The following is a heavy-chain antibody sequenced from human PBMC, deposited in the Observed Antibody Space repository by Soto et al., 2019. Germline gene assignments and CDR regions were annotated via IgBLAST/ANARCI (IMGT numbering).Heavy chain of an antibody. CDR1: GFTFGDYA. D-gene: IGHD3-22*01. CDR3: VRTTYFSDSSGYTRCFDY. J-gene: IGHJ4*02. Sequence: GGSLRLSCTASGFTFGDYAMSWVRQAPGKGLEWVGFIRSKAYGGTTEYAASVKGRFTISRDESKNSVYLQMNSLKTEDTAVYYCVRTTYFSDSSGYTRCFDYWGQGTLVTASS. V-gene: IGHV3-49*04. CDR2: IRSKAYGGTT.